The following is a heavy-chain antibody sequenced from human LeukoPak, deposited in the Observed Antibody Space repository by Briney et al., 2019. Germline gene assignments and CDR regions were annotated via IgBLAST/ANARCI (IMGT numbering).Heavy chain of an antibody. Sequence: KPSETLSLTCAVYGGSFSGYYWSWIRQPPGKGLEWIGEINHSGSTNYNPSLKSRVTISVDTSKNQFSLKLSSVTAADTAVYYCARVKKYCGGDCYPPYFDYWGQGTLVTVSS. J-gene: IGHJ4*02. CDR2: INHSGST. CDR1: GGSFSGYY. CDR3: ARVKKYCGGDCYPPYFDY. D-gene: IGHD2-21*02. V-gene: IGHV4-34*01.